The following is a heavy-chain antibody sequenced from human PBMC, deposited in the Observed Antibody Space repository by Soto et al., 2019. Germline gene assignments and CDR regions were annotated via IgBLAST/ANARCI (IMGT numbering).Heavy chain of an antibody. V-gene: IGHV3-21*01. J-gene: IGHJ4*02. Sequence: EVQLVESGGGLVKPGGSLRLSCAASGFTFSSYSMNWVRQAPGKGLEWVSSISSSSSYIYYADSVKGRFTISRDNAKNSRFLKMNSLRAEDTAVYYCARVVSPDDYADYRGQGTLVTVSS. CDR1: GFTFSSYS. CDR2: ISSSSSYI. CDR3: ARVVSPDDYADY. D-gene: IGHD3-16*01.